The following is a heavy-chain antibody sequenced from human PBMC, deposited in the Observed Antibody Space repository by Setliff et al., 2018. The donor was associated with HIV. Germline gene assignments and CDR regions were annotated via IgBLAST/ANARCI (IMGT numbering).Heavy chain of an antibody. CDR3: NIYYYYYMDV. CDR1: GGSISSSSHH. V-gene: IGHV4-39*07. J-gene: IGHJ6*03. Sequence: PSETLSLTCTVSGGSISSSSHHWSWIRQTPGKGLEWIGEINHSGSTNYNPSLKSRVTISVDTSKNQFSLKLSSVTAADTAVYYCNIYYYYYMDVWGKGTTVTVSS. CDR2: INHSGST.